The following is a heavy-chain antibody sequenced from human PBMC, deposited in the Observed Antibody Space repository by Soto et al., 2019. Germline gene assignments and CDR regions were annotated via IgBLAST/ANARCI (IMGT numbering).Heavy chain of an antibody. D-gene: IGHD3-10*01. Sequence: QVQLVQSGAEMKKPGSSVKVSCQSSGGTINTYAMNWVRQAPGQGPEWMGDISPMFGAANYAPKFQGRVTITADESTGTSYMQLSSLTSEDTALYFCAREVQVRTPAFVYWGQGTLVTVSS. CDR1: GGTINTYA. J-gene: IGHJ4*02. V-gene: IGHV1-69*19. CDR2: ISPMFGAA. CDR3: AREVQVRTPAFVY.